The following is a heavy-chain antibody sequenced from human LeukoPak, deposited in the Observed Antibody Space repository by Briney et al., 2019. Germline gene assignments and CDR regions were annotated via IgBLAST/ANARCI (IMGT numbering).Heavy chain of an antibody. CDR3: AKDGRIFWSGSPTSIYMDV. J-gene: IGHJ6*03. V-gene: IGHV5-51*01. D-gene: IGHD3-3*01. Sequence: GESLKISCNGSGYSFTSYWIGWVRQMPGKGLEWMGIIYPGDSDTRHSPSFQGQVTISADKSISTAYLQWSSMKASDTAMYYCAKDGRIFWSGSPTSIYMDVWGKGTTVTVSS. CDR1: GYSFTSYW. CDR2: IYPGDSDT.